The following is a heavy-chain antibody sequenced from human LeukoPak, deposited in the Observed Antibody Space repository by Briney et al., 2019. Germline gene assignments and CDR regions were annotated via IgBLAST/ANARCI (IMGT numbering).Heavy chain of an antibody. Sequence: GGSLRLSCAASGFAFSSYWMHWVRQAPGKGLVWVSRINSDGSSTSYADSVKGRFTISRDNAKNTLYLQMNSLRAEDTAVYYCARERTYYYYYMDVWGKGTTVTVSS. CDR2: INSDGSST. CDR1: GFAFSSYW. V-gene: IGHV3-74*01. CDR3: ARERTYYYYYMDV. J-gene: IGHJ6*03.